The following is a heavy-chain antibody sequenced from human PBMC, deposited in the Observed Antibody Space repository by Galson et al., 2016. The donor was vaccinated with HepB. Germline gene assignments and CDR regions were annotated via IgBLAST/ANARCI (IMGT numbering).Heavy chain of an antibody. V-gene: IGHV1-8*01. CDR1: GYTFTSYD. Sequence: SVKVSCKASGYTFTSYDINWVRQASGQGLEWMGWINPDSGDTGYAQKFQGRVTMTTDTSINTSYMELSSLRSQDTALYYCTRGWDPWGQGTLVIVSS. CDR3: TRGWDP. J-gene: IGHJ5*02. CDR2: INPDSGDT.